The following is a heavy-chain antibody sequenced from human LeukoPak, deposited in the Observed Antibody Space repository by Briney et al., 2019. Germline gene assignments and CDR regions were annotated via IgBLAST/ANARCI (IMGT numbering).Heavy chain of an antibody. CDR3: ARGRVSSSTWYSTYYYYFYMDV. CDR1: DDSITMYY. D-gene: IGHD1-1*01. Sequence: SETLSLTCSVSDDSITMYYWTWIGQPPGKELEWIGYVDHTGSTNFNHSLNGRVSISRDTTKNLFSLRLRSVTAADTAVYLCARGRVSSSTWYSTYYYYFYMDVWGKGTTVTVSS. V-gene: IGHV4-59*01. J-gene: IGHJ6*03. CDR2: VDHTGST.